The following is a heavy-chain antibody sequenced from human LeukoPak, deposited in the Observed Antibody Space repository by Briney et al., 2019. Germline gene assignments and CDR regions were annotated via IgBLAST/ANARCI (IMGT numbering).Heavy chain of an antibody. J-gene: IGHJ4*02. Sequence: SETLSLTCTVSGGSISSYYWSWIRQPPGKGLEWIGYIYTSGSTNYNPSLKSRVTISVDTSKNQFSLKLSSVTAAHTAVYYCARQARSSYLSYYFDYWGQGTLVTVSS. D-gene: IGHD6-6*01. V-gene: IGHV4-4*09. CDR1: GGSISSYY. CDR2: IYTSGST. CDR3: ARQARSSYLSYYFDY.